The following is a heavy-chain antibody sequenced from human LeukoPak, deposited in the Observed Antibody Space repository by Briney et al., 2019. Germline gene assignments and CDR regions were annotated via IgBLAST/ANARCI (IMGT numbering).Heavy chain of an antibody. V-gene: IGHV3-7*03. Sequence: GGSLRLSCAASGFTFSDSWMSWVRQAPGKGPEWVANIKQDGSEEHYVDSVKGRFTVSRDNAKNSLYLQMNSLRAEDTALYYCAKDSGSTSWDAFDIWGQGTMVTVSS. CDR3: AKDSGSTSWDAFDI. CDR1: GFTFSDSW. J-gene: IGHJ3*02. D-gene: IGHD2-2*01. CDR2: IKQDGSEE.